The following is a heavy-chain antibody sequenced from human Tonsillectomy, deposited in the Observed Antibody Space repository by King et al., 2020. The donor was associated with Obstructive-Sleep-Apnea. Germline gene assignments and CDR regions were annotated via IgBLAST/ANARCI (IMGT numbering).Heavy chain of an antibody. J-gene: IGHJ5*02. Sequence: VQLVESGGGLVKPGGSLRLSCAASGFTFSYAWMSWVRQAPGKGLEWVGRIKSKTEGGTIDYAAPVKGRFTISRDDSENTLYLQMNSLKTEDTAVYDLTTRLWFGELSVDPWGQGTLVTVSS. CDR1: GFTFSYAW. CDR2: IKSKTEGGTI. D-gene: IGHD3-10*01. CDR3: TTRLWFGELSVDP. V-gene: IGHV3-15*01.